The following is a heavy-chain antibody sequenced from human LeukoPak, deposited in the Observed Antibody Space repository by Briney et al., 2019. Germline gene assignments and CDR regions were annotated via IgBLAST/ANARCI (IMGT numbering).Heavy chain of an antibody. CDR1: GGSISSYY. V-gene: IGHV4-59*01. CDR2: IYYSGST. D-gene: IGHD3-16*02. CDR3: ARSEGYHYWYFDL. J-gene: IGHJ2*01. Sequence: SETLSLTCTVSGGSISSYYWSWIRQPPGKGLEWIGYIYYSGSTNYNPSLKSRVTISVDTSKNQFSLKLSSVTAADTAVYYCARSEGYHYWYFDLWGRGTLVTVSS.